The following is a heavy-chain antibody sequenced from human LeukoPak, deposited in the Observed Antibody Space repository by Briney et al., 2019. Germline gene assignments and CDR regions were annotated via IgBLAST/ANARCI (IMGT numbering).Heavy chain of an antibody. CDR2: IWHDGSHK. D-gene: IGHD3-10*01. CDR3: ATEIFGSGSYPDF. Sequence: GGSLRLPCAASGFAFNTYAMHWVRQAPGQGLEWVALIWHDGSHKFYSNSVRGQFTISRDNSKNTVSLQMNNLRPEDTAVYYCATEIFGSGSYPDFWGQGTLVTVSS. J-gene: IGHJ4*02. V-gene: IGHV3-33*01. CDR1: GFAFNTYA.